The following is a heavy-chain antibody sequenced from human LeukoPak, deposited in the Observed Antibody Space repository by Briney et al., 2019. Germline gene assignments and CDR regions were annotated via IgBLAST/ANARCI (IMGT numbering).Heavy chain of an antibody. D-gene: IGHD4-17*01. CDR1: GYSFTSYW. CDR3: ARLITVTTVNWFDP. J-gene: IGHJ5*02. V-gene: IGHV5-51*01. Sequence: GESLKISCKGSGYSFTSYWIGWVRQMPGKGLAWMGIIYPGDSDTRYSPSFRGQVTISADKSISTAYLQWSSLKASDTAMYYCARLITVTTVNWFDPWGQGTLVTVSS. CDR2: IYPGDSDT.